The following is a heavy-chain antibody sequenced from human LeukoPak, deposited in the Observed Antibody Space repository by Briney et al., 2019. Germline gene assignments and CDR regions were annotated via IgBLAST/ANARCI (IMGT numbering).Heavy chain of an antibody. V-gene: IGHV3-21*01. CDR3: VRDGDCSNGVCYDY. CDR1: GFTFSSYW. J-gene: IGHJ4*02. D-gene: IGHD2-8*01. CDR2: ITSSSS. Sequence: GGSLRLPCAASGFTFSSYWMHWVRQAPGKGLEWVSYITSSSSYADSVKGRFTISRDNAKDSLYLQMNSLRAEDTAVYYCVRDGDCSNGVCYDYWGQGTLVTVSS.